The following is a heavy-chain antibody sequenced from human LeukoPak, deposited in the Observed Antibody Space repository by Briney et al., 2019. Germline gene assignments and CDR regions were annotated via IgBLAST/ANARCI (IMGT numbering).Heavy chain of an antibody. Sequence: SETLSLTCAVYGGSFSSYYWSWLRQPPGKGLEWIGYIYYSGSTNYNPSLKSRVTISVDTSKNQFSLKLSSVTAADTAVYYCARSKGYYDSSGYPELFDYWGQGTLVTVSS. CDR3: ARSKGYYDSSGYPELFDY. V-gene: IGHV4-59*01. CDR1: GGSFSSYY. CDR2: IYYSGST. D-gene: IGHD3-22*01. J-gene: IGHJ4*02.